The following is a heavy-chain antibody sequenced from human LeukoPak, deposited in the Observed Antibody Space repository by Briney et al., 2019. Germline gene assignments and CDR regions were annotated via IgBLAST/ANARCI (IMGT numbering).Heavy chain of an antibody. Sequence: GGSLRLSCAASEFTFSDYNMNWVRQAPGKGLEWVSYITNGGSTIHHADSVKGRFTISRDNAKKTLYLQMNSLRAEDTAVYYCARSIGLTGGGVDVWGQGTAVTVSS. CDR3: ARSIGLTGGGVDV. V-gene: IGHV3-11*01. CDR2: ITNGGSTI. J-gene: IGHJ6*02. D-gene: IGHD3-9*01. CDR1: EFTFSDYN.